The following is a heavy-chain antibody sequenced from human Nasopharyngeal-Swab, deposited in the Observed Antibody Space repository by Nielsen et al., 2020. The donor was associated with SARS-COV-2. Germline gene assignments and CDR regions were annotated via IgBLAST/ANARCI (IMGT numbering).Heavy chain of an antibody. CDR2: IYYSGST. V-gene: IGHV4-39*01. Sequence: SETLSLTCIVSGGSISSSSYYWGWIRQPPGKGLEWIGSIYYSGSTYYNPSLKSRVTISVDTSKNQFSLKLSSVTAADTAVYYCARHTPIATAAMGYFQHWGQGTLVTVSS. D-gene: IGHD6-13*01. J-gene: IGHJ1*01. CDR3: ARHTPIATAAMGYFQH. CDR1: GGSISSSSYY.